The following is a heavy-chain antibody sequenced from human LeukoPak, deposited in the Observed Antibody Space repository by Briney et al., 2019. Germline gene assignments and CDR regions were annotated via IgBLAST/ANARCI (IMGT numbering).Heavy chain of an antibody. Sequence: SETLSLTCAVYGGSFSGYYWSWIRQPPGKGLEWIGSIYYSGSTYYNPPLQSRIPISVDTAKNQFSLKLSSVAAADTAVYYFARAVAVDYYFDYWGQGTLVTVSS. D-gene: IGHD6-19*01. J-gene: IGHJ4*02. V-gene: IGHV4-34*01. CDR1: GGSFSGYY. CDR2: IYYSGST. CDR3: ARAVAVDYYFDY.